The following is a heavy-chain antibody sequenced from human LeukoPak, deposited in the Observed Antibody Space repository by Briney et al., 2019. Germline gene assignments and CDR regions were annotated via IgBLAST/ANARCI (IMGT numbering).Heavy chain of an antibody. J-gene: IGHJ6*02. Sequence: SETLSLTCTVSGGSIRSYYRSWIRQPPGKGLEWIGYISYSGSTNYNPSLKSRVTISVDTSKSQFSLKLSSVTAADTAVYYCARLGSSGWYELDVWGQETTVTVPS. CDR3: ARLGSSGWYELDV. CDR2: ISYSGST. V-gene: IGHV4-59*08. D-gene: IGHD6-19*01. CDR1: GGSIRSYY.